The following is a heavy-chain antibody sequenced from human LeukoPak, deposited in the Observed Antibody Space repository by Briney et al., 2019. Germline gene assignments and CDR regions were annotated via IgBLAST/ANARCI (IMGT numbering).Heavy chain of an antibody. V-gene: IGHV4-39*01. Sequence: SETLSLTCTVSGGSISSSSYYWGWIRQPPGKRLEWIGSIYYSGSTYYNPSLKSRVTISVDTSKNQFSLKLSSVTAADTAVYYCARHTSYYYYMDVWGKGTTVTVSS. CDR1: GGSISSSSYY. J-gene: IGHJ6*03. CDR3: ARHTSYYYYMDV. CDR2: IYYSGST. D-gene: IGHD3-16*01.